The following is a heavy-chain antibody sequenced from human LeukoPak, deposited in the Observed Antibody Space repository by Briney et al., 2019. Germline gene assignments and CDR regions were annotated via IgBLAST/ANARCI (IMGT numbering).Heavy chain of an antibody. CDR2: IRSKAYGGTT. CDR1: GFTFSSSA. J-gene: IGHJ6*02. CDR3: SRQTDYYGSGSYPDV. D-gene: IGHD3-10*01. V-gene: IGHV3-49*04. Sequence: GGSLRLSCAASGFTFSSSAMSWVRQAPGKGLEWVGFIRSKAYGGTTEYAASVKDRFTISRDDSTSIAYLHMNSLKTEDTAVYYCSRQTDYYGSGSYPDVWGQGTTVTVSS.